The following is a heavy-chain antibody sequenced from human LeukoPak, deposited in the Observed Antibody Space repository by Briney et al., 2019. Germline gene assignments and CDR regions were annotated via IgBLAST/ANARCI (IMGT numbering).Heavy chain of an antibody. Sequence: GASVKVSCKVSGYTLTELSMPWVRQAPGKGLERMGGFDPEDGETIYAQKFQGRVTMTEDTSTDTAYMELSSLRSEDTAVYYCATLLSGYYDILTGYYEYFQHWGQGTLVTVSS. CDR3: ATLLSGYYDILTGYYEYFQH. V-gene: IGHV1-24*01. CDR1: GYTLTELS. J-gene: IGHJ1*01. CDR2: FDPEDGET. D-gene: IGHD3-9*01.